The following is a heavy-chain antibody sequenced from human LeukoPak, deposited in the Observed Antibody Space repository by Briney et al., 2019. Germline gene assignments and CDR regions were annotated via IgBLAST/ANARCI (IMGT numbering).Heavy chain of an antibody. CDR1: GYSLTSYW. D-gene: IGHD3-22*01. CDR2: IYPGDSDT. Sequence: GESLKISCKGSGYSLTSYWIGWVRQMPGKGLEWMGIIYPGDSDTRYSPSFQGQVTISADKSISTAYLQWSSLKASDTAMYYCARYSLYYDSSGYLYYFDYWGQGTLVTVSS. CDR3: ARYSLYYDSSGYLYYFDY. V-gene: IGHV5-51*01. J-gene: IGHJ4*02.